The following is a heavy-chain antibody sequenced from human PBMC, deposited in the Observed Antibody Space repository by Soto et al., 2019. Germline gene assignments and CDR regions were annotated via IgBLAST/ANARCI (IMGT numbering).Heavy chain of an antibody. CDR1: GGTFNNYA. J-gene: IGHJ6*02. CDR3: ASFDGTLVRGGRSSPYEMDV. Sequence: QVLLVQSGPEVKKPGSSVKVSCKASGGTFNNYAINWVRQAPGKGLEWMGGIITTFGTGNHAQKFQGRVTITADESMTTAYMELNSLRSEDTAIYYCASFDGTLVRGGRSSPYEMDVWGQGTTVIVSS. V-gene: IGHV1-69*01. D-gene: IGHD3-10*01. CDR2: IITTFGTG.